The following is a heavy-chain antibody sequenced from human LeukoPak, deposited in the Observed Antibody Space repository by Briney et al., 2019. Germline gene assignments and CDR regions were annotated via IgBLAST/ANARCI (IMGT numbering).Heavy chain of an antibody. Sequence: GGSLRLSCAASGFTFSSYGMHWVRQAPGKGLEWVAFIRYDGSNKYYADSVKGRFTISRDNTKNTLYLQMNSLRAEDTALYYCAKGPEYYDILTPMQAFDIWGQGTMVTVSS. CDR2: IRYDGSNK. J-gene: IGHJ3*02. CDR1: GFTFSSYG. V-gene: IGHV3-30*02. CDR3: AKGPEYYDILTPMQAFDI. D-gene: IGHD3-9*01.